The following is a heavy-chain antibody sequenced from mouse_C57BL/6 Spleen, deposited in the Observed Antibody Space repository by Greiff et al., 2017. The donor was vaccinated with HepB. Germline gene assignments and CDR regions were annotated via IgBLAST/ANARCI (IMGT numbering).Heavy chain of an antibody. CDR1: GFTFSDYY. CDR2: ISNGGGST. Sequence: EVKLMESGGGLVQPGGSLKLSCAASGFTFSDYYMYWVRQTPEKRLEWVAYISNGGGSTYYPDTVKGRFTISRDNAKNTLYLQMSRLKSEDTAMYYCAIRGNYGYFDYWGQGTTLTVSS. J-gene: IGHJ2*01. CDR3: AIRGNYGYFDY. V-gene: IGHV5-12*01. D-gene: IGHD2-1*01.